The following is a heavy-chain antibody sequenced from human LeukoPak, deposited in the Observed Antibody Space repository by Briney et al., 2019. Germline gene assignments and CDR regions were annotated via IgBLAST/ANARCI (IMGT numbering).Heavy chain of an antibody. D-gene: IGHD2-15*01. CDR2: IYDSGST. V-gene: IGHV4-30-4*01. CDR3: ARDCSGGSCYGAFDT. Sequence: SQTLSLTCTVSGASIRSGDYYWSWIRQPPGKGLEWIGYIYDSGSTYYNPSLKSRITISVDTSENRFSLKLSSVTATDTAVYYCARDCSGGSCYGAFDTWGQGTMVTVSS. J-gene: IGHJ3*02. CDR1: GASIRSGDYY.